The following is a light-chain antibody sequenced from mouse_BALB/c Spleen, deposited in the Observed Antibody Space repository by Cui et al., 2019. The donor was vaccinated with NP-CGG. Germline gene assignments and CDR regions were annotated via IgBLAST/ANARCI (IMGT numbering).Light chain of an antibody. J-gene: IGLJ1*01. CDR1: TGAVTTSNY. Sequence: QTIVSLESALTTSPGETVTLTCRSSTGAVTTSNYANWVQEKPDHLFTGLIGGTNNRAPGIPARFSGSLIGDKAALTITGAQTDDEAIYFCALWYSNHWVFGGGTKLTVL. CDR2: GTN. V-gene: IGLV1*01. CDR3: ALWYSNHWV.